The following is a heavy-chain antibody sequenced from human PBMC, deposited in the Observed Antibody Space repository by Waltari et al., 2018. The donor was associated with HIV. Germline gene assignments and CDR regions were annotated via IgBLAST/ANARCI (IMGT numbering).Heavy chain of an antibody. Sequence: EVQLLESGGGLVQPGGSLRLSCAAPGFTFGSYAMSWVRQAPGKGLEWVSAISGSGGSTYYADSVKGRFTISRDNSENTLYLQMNSLRAEDTAVYYCAKGGVFGVVIMLHFDYWGQGTLVTVSS. CDR3: AKGGVFGVVIMLHFDY. J-gene: IGHJ4*02. CDR1: GFTFGSYA. CDR2: ISGSGGST. V-gene: IGHV3-23*01. D-gene: IGHD3-3*01.